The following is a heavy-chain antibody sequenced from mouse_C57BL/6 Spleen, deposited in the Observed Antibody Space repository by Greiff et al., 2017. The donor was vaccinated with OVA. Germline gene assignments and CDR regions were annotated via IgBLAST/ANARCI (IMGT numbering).Heavy chain of an antibody. J-gene: IGHJ2*01. V-gene: IGHV1-54*01. Sequence: QVQLQQSGAELVRPGTSVKVSCKASGYAFTNYWIEWVKQRPGQGLEWIGVINPGSGGTNYNEKFKGKATLTADKSSSTAYMQLSSLTSEDSAVYFCARSITTVVYFDYWGQGTTLTVSS. CDR2: INPGSGGT. CDR1: GYAFTNYW. D-gene: IGHD1-1*01. CDR3: ARSITTVVYFDY.